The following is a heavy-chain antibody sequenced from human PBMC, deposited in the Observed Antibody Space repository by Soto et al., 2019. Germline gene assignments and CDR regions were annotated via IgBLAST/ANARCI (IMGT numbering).Heavy chain of an antibody. J-gene: IGHJ4*02. CDR1: GFSLSTREVG. D-gene: IGHD3-10*01. CDR2: IYWDDDK. Sequence: QITLKESGPTLVKPTQTLTLTCTFSGFSLSTREVGVGWIRQPPGKALEWLALIYWDDDKRYRPSLKSRLTIVKDTSKSLGILIMTNIDPEDTATYYCAHRGYYYGSGSYYTHWGQGILVTVSS. V-gene: IGHV2-5*02. CDR3: AHRGYYYGSGSYYTH.